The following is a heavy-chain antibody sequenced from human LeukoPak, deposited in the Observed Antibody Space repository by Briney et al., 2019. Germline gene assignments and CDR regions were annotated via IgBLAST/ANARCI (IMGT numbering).Heavy chain of an antibody. CDR2: ISSSGSTI. D-gene: IGHD4-23*01. CDR3: ARDYGGSSPFDY. CDR1: GFTFSSYE. V-gene: IGHV3-48*03. Sequence: GGSLRLSCTASGFTFSSYEMHWVRQAPGKGLEWVSYISSSGSTIYYADSVKGRFTISRDNAKNSLYLQMNSLRAEDTALYYCARDYGGSSPFDYWGQGTLVTVSS. J-gene: IGHJ4*02.